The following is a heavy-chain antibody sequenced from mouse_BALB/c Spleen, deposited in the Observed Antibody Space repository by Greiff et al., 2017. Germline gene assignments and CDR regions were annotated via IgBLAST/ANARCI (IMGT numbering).Heavy chain of an antibody. D-gene: IGHD2-14*01. Sequence: EVQLVESGGGLVKPGGSLKLSCAASGFTFSDYYMYWVRQTPEKRLEWVATISDGGSYTYYPDSVKGRITISRDNAKNNLYLQMSSLKSEDTAMYYSARAYYRCWYFDVWGAGTTVTVSS. V-gene: IGHV5-4*02. CDR2: ISDGGSYT. J-gene: IGHJ1*01. CDR3: ARAYYRCWYFDV. CDR1: GFTFSDYY.